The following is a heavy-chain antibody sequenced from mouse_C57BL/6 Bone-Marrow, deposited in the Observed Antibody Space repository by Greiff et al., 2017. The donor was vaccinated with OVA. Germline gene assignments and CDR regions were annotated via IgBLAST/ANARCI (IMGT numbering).Heavy chain of an antibody. CDR1: GYTFTSYW. D-gene: IGHD1-1*01. J-gene: IGHJ3*01. CDR2: IDPSDSYT. V-gene: IGHV1-69*01. CDR3: ARVDYYGSSYGFAY. Sequence: VQLQQSGAELVMPGASVKLSCKASGYTFTSYWMHWVKQRPGQGLEWIGEIDPSDSYTNYNQKFKGKSTLTVDKSSSTAYMQLSSLTSEDSAVYYCARVDYYGSSYGFAYWGQGTLVTVSA.